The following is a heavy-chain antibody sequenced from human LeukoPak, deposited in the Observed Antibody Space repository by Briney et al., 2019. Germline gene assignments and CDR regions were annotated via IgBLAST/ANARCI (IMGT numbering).Heavy chain of an antibody. CDR3: ARDFLGESGAGGC. CDR1: GFTFSRYW. D-gene: IGHD3-10*01. Sequence: GGSLRLSCAASGFTFSRYWMHWVRQVPGKGLVWVSSISPSGSSTWHAESVKGRFTISRDNARNSLFLQMNSLRAEDTAVYYCARDFLGESGAGGCWGQGTLVTVSS. CDR2: ISPSGSST. J-gene: IGHJ4*02. V-gene: IGHV3-21*01.